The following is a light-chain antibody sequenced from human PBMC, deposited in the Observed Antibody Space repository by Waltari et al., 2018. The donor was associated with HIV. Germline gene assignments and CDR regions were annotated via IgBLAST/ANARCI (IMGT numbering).Light chain of an antibody. CDR1: PTVLYSSNKKNF. J-gene: IGKJ2*01. CDR3: QQYYSTPYT. Sequence: DIVMTQSPDSLAVPLGERATITCNPSPTVLYSSNKKNFLSWYQQKPGQPPKLLISWATTRDSGVPDRFSGSGSGTDFTLTVSSLQAEDVAFYYCQQYYSTPYTFGRGTKV. V-gene: IGKV4-1*01. CDR2: WAT.